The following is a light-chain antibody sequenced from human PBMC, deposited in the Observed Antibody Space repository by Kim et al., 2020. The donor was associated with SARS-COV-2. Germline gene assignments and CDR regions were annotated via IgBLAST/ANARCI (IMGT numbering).Light chain of an antibody. J-gene: IGLJ2*01. V-gene: IGLV4-69*02. CDR1: GVDIDDA. Sequence: VKRTGALKGVDIDDAIAWHQRRREKGPRDMMKSNREGRHSKGGGIPDRFSGSSAVGERYLIIASLQSEDERDNNCQTCDTVIHVVFGGGTQLTVL. CDR2: SNREGRH. CDR3: QTCDTVIHVV.